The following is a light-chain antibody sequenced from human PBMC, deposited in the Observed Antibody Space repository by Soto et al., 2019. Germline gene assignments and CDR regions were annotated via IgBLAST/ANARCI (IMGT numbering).Light chain of an antibody. V-gene: IGKV1-27*01. Sequence: IRMTQSPSDLTATISGRVTITCRASQGISNYLAWYQQKPGKVPKLLIYAASTLQSGVPSRFSGSGSGTDFTLTISSLQPEDVVPYYSLQYFSYPLFLGGGTKV. J-gene: IGKJ4*01. CDR3: LQYFSYPLF. CDR1: QGISNY. CDR2: AAS.